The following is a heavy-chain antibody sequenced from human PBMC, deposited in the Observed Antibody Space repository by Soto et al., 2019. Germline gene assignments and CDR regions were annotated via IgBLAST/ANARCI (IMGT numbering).Heavy chain of an antibody. Sequence: PSETLSLTCTVSGDSIKAYYWSWIRQPPGKGLKWIGYIYYSGSTSYNPSLKSRVTISVDTSKSQFFLKLSSVTAADTAVYYCAMQQVGGTLVYWGQGTLVTVSS. CDR3: AMQQVGGTLVY. D-gene: IGHD1-26*01. CDR1: GDSIKAYY. J-gene: IGHJ4*02. CDR2: IYYSGST. V-gene: IGHV4-59*08.